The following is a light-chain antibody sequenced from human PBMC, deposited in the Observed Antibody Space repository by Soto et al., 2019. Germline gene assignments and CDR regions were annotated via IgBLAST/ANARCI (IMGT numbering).Light chain of an antibody. CDR2: AAS. Sequence: DIEMTQSPSSLSASVGDRVTITCRASQGISDYLVWYQQRPGKVPKLLIYAASTLQSGVPSRFSGSGSGTDFPLTISSLQPEDVATYYYQKYDSAPWTFGQGTEGEIK. CDR3: QKYDSAPWT. CDR1: QGISDY. V-gene: IGKV1-27*01. J-gene: IGKJ1*01.